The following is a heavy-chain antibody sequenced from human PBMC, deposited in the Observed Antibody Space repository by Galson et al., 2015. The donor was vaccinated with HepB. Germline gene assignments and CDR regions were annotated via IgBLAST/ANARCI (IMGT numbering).Heavy chain of an antibody. CDR2: IYYSGST. CDR1: GGSISSGGYY. V-gene: IGHV4-31*03. D-gene: IGHD1-7*01. CDR3: ARGRRELIGYYYYGMDV. J-gene: IGHJ6*02. Sequence: TLSLTCTVSGGSISSGGYYWSWIRQHPGKGLEWIGYIYYSGSTYYNPSLKSRVTISVDTSKDQFSLKLSSVTAADTAVYYCARGRRELIGYYYYGMDVWGQGTTVTVSS.